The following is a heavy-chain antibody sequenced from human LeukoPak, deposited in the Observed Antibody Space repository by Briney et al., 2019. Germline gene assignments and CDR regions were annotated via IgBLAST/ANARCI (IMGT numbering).Heavy chain of an antibody. CDR3: ARSAHYDILTGYYRGYGMDV. CDR1: GYTFTGYY. D-gene: IGHD3-9*01. CDR2: INPNSGGT. V-gene: IGHV1-2*04. J-gene: IGHJ6*02. Sequence: GASVKVSCKASGYTFTGYYMHWVRQAPGQGLEWMGWINPNSGGTNYAQRFQGWVTMTRDTSISTAYMELSRLRSDDTAVYYCARSAHYDILTGYYRGYGMDVWGQGTTVTVSS.